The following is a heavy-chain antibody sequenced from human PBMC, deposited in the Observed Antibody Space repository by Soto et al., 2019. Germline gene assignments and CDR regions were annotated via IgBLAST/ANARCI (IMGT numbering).Heavy chain of an antibody. CDR2: IKQDGSEK. Sequence: GGSLRLSCAASGFTFSSYWMSWVRQAPGKGLEWVANIKQDGSEKYYVDSVKGRFTISRDNAKNSLYLQMNSLRAEDTAVYYCARGKVTMIVVEDAFDIWGQGTMVTVSS. CDR3: ARGKVTMIVVEDAFDI. D-gene: IGHD3-22*01. CDR1: GFTFSSYW. V-gene: IGHV3-7*01. J-gene: IGHJ3*02.